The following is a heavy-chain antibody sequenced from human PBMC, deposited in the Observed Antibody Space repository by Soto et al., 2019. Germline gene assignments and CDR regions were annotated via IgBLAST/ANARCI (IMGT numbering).Heavy chain of an antibody. V-gene: IGHV1-69*01. D-gene: IGHD2-2*01. J-gene: IGHJ6*02. CDR1: GGTFSSYA. Sequence: QVQLVQSGAEVKKPGSSVKVSCKASGGTFSSYAISWVRQAPGQGLEWLGGILPIFGTANYAQKFQGRVTIPADESTSPAYMALSSLRSEDTAVYYCARGGLGDCSSTSCSHYYYYGMDVWGQGTTVTVSS. CDR3: ARGGLGDCSSTSCSHYYYYGMDV. CDR2: ILPIFGTA.